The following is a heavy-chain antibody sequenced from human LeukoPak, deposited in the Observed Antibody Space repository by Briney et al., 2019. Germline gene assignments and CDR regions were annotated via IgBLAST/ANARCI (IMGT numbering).Heavy chain of an antibody. V-gene: IGHV4-39*07. D-gene: IGHD5-18*01. CDR1: SGSISSSSYY. J-gene: IGHJ3*02. CDR3: AIEDIAMVTDAFDI. Sequence: SETLSLTCTVSSGSISSSSYYWGWVRQPPGKGLEWIGSIYYSGSTYYNPSLRSRVTISVDTSKNQFSLKLSAVTAADTAVYYCAIEDIAMVTDAFDIWGQGTMVTVSS. CDR2: IYYSGST.